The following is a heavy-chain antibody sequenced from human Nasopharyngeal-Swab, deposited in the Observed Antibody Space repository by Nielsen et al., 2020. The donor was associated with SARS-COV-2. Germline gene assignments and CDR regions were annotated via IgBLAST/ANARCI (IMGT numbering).Heavy chain of an antibody. J-gene: IGHJ6*02. CDR1: GFTFSSYA. CDR3: ARITMVRGVHYGMDV. V-gene: IGHV3-30*04. CDR2: ISYDGSNK. D-gene: IGHD3-10*01. Sequence: GESLKISCAASGFTFSSYAMHWVRQAPGKGLEWVAVISYDGSNKYYADSVKGRLTISRDNSKNTLYLQMNSLRAEDTAVYYCARITMVRGVHYGMDVWGQGTTVTVSS.